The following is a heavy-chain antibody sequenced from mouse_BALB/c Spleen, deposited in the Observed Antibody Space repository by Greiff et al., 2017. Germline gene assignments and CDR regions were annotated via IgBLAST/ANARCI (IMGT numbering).Heavy chain of an antibody. CDR3: ARSVGITYAMDY. CDR2: IYPGDGDT. V-gene: IGHV1-80*01. D-gene: IGHD2-4*01. CDR1: GYAFSSYW. Sequence: QVQLKQSGAELVRPGSSVKISCKASGYAFSSYWMNWVKQRPGQGLEWIGQIYPGDGDTNYNGKFKGKATLTADKSSSTAYMQLSSLTSEDSAVYFCARSVGITYAMDYWGQGTSVTVSS. J-gene: IGHJ4*01.